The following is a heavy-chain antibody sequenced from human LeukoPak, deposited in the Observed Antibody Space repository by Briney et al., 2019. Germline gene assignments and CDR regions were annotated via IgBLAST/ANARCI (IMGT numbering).Heavy chain of an antibody. D-gene: IGHD3-22*01. V-gene: IGHV4-4*07. J-gene: IGHJ6*03. CDR2: IYPTGNT. CDR1: GGAIISYY. CDR3: ATLKFYDSTGYSPGYYMDV. Sequence: SETLSLTCSVSGGAIISYYWSWIRQPAGKEPAWIGRIYPTGNTDYNPSLKTRVTMSTDLSKKQFSLRLRSVTAADTAVYYCATLKFYDSTGYSPGYYMDVWGKGTAVTVSS.